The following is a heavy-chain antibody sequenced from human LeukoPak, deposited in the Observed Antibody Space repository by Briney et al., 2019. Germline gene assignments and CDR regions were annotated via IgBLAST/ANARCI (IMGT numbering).Heavy chain of an antibody. CDR3: ARVHRAYYGGNSAGIDY. Sequence: PSETLSLTCTVSGGSISSSSQYWGWIRQPPGKGLEWIGSISYSGSTYYNPSLKSRVTISVDTSKNQFSLKLSSVTAADTAVYYCARVHRAYYGGNSAGIDYWGQGTLVTVSS. J-gene: IGHJ4*02. CDR2: ISYSGST. CDR1: GGSISSSSQY. V-gene: IGHV4-39*07. D-gene: IGHD4-23*01.